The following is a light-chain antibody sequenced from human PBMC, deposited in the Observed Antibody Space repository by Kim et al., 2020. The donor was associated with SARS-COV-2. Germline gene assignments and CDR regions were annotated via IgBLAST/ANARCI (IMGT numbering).Light chain of an antibody. V-gene: IGLV3-19*01. J-gene: IGLJ2*01. CDR1: SLRSYY. CDR3: NSRDSSGNHLGV. Sequence: SSELPPDPAVSVALGQTVRITCQGDSLRSYYASWYQQKPGQAPVLVIYGKNNRPSGIPDRFSGSSSGNTASLTITGAQAEDEADYYCNSRDSSGNHLGVF. CDR2: GKN.